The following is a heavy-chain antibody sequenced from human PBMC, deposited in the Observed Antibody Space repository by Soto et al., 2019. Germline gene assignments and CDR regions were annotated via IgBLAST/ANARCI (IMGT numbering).Heavy chain of an antibody. CDR1: GGSISSYY. Sequence: QVQLQESGPGLVKPSETLSLTCTVSGGSISSYYWSWIRQPPGKGLEWIGYIYYSGSTNYNPSLKRRVTISVDTSKNQFSLKLSSVTAADTAVYYCASNRYYDFWSGYPGGFDPWGQGTLVTVSS. CDR3: ASNRYYDFWSGYPGGFDP. J-gene: IGHJ5*02. D-gene: IGHD3-3*01. CDR2: IYYSGST. V-gene: IGHV4-59*01.